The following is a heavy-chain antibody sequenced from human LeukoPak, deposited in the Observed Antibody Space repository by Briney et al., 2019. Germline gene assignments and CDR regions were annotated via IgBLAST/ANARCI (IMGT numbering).Heavy chain of an antibody. CDR3: ARERSGYDPYHFDF. CDR2: VYSSGGS. J-gene: IGHJ4*02. V-gene: IGHV4-4*07. D-gene: IGHD5-12*01. Sequence: PSETLSLTCIVSGGSISNYYWNWIRQPAEKGLEWIGRVYSSGGSNYNPSLKSRVTMSVDTSKSQFSLKLSSVTAADTAVYYCARERSGYDPYHFDFWGQGTLVTVSS. CDR1: GGSISNYY.